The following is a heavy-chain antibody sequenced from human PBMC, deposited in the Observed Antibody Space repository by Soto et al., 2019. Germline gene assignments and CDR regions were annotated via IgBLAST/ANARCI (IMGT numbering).Heavy chain of an antibody. CDR2: INHSGST. CDR1: GGSFSGYY. CDR3: ARDLAYYYDSSGYLN. D-gene: IGHD3-22*01. Sequence: RLPETLSLTCAVYGGSFSGYYWSWIRQPPGKGLEWIGEINHSGSTNYNPSLKSRVTISVDTSKNQFSLKLSSVTAADTAVYYCARDLAYYYDSSGYLNWGQGTLVTVSS. J-gene: IGHJ4*02. V-gene: IGHV4-34*01.